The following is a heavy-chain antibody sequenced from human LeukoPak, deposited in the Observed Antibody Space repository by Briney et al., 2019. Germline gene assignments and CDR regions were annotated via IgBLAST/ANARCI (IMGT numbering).Heavy chain of an antibody. Sequence: SETLSLTCTVSDGSISSGDYYWSWIRQPPGKGLEWIGYIYYSGSTYYNPSLKSRVTISVDTSKNQFSLKLSSVTAADTAVYYCARAGVNDFWSGKPANFDYWGQGTLVTVSS. CDR2: IYYSGST. J-gene: IGHJ4*02. CDR3: ARAGVNDFWSGKPANFDY. D-gene: IGHD3-3*01. CDR1: DGSISSGDYY. V-gene: IGHV4-30-4*01.